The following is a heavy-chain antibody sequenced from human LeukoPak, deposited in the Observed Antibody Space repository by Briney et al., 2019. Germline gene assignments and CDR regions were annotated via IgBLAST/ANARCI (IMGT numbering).Heavy chain of an antibody. J-gene: IGHJ4*02. CDR3: ATGWGAF. V-gene: IGHV3-21*01. CDR1: GLSLSSQD. D-gene: IGHD6-19*01. Sequence: GGSLRLSCAAFGLSLSSQDMHWVRQAPGKGLECVSSISVSGTRTYYADSVKGRFTLSRDNAENSVYLQLNSLRVDDTAIYYCATGWGAFWGQGTRVTVSS. CDR2: ISVSGTRT.